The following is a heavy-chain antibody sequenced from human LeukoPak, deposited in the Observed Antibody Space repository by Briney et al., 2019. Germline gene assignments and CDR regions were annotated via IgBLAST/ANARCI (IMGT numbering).Heavy chain of an antibody. J-gene: IGHJ2*01. V-gene: IGHV3-11*06. D-gene: IGHD3-10*01. CDR3: AREDYYGSGSYYNENWYSDL. Sequence: PGGSLRLSCAASGFTFSDYYMSWIRQAPGKGLEWVSYISSSSSYTNYADSVKGRFTISRDNAKNSLYLQMNSLRAEDTAVYYCAREDYYGSGSYYNENWYSDLWGRGTLVTVSS. CDR1: GFTFSDYY. CDR2: ISSSSSYT.